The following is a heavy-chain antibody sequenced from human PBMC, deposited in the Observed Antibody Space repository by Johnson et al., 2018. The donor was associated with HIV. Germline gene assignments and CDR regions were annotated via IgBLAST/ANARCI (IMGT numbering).Heavy chain of an antibody. CDR1: GFTFSNYG. CDR2: IRYDGSNK. CDR3: ARDYNGVFDV. V-gene: IGHV3-30*02. D-gene: IGHD4-11*01. Sequence: QVQVVESGGGVVQPGGSLRLSCAASGFTFSNYGLHWVRQAPGKGLEWVAFIRYDGSNKNYADSVKGRFTISRDNSKNTMSLQMNSLRAEDTAIYYCARDYNGVFDVWGQGTLVTVSS. J-gene: IGHJ3*01.